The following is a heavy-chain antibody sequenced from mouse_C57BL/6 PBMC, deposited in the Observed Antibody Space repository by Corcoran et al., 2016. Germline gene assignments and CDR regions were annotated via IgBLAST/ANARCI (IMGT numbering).Heavy chain of an antibody. CDR2: IYPRSGNT. J-gene: IGHJ2*01. Sequence: QVQLQQSGAELARPGASVKLSCTASGYTFPSYGISWVKQRTGQGLEWIGEIYPRSGNTYYNEKFKGKATLTADKSSSTAYMELRSLTSEDSAVYFCAAITTVVATRDYWGQGTTLTVSS. CDR3: AAITTVVATRDY. CDR1: GYTFPSYG. D-gene: IGHD1-1*01. V-gene: IGHV1-81*01.